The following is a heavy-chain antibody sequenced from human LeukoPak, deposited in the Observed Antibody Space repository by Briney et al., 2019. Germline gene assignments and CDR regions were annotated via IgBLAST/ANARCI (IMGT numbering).Heavy chain of an antibody. CDR1: GYTFTGYY. V-gene: IGHV1-69*05. Sequence: SVKVSCKASGYTFTGYYMHWVRQAPGQGLEWMGWIIPIFGTANYAQKFQGRVAITTDESTSTAYMELSSLRSEDTAVYYCARSERGYMDVWGKGTTVTVSS. J-gene: IGHJ6*03. D-gene: IGHD5-24*01. CDR3: ARSERGYMDV. CDR2: IIPIFGTA.